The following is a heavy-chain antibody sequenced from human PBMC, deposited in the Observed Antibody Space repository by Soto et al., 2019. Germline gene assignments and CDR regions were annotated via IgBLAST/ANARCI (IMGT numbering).Heavy chain of an antibody. V-gene: IGHV4-31*03. Sequence: SETLSLTCTVSGGSISSGGYYWSWIRQHPGKGLEWIGYIYYSGSTYYNPSLKSRVTISVDTSKNQFSLKLSSVTAADTALYYCASTQFLIIVARGNYWGQGTLVTVSS. J-gene: IGHJ4*02. D-gene: IGHD3-22*01. CDR1: GGSISSGGYY. CDR3: ASTQFLIIVARGNY. CDR2: IYYSGST.